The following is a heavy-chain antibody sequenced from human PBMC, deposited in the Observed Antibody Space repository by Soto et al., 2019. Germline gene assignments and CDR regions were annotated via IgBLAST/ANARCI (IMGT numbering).Heavy chain of an antibody. J-gene: IGHJ3*01. CDR2: MWDDGSDK. Sequence: GGSLRLSCAASGFTISSHGMHWVRQAPGKGLEWVSFMWDDGSDKYYADSVEGRFLISRDNSKNTMNLQVKRLRPEDTALYYCVRGATTTGWFDAFDLWGRGTMVTVSS. CDR1: GFTISSHG. V-gene: IGHV3-33*01. D-gene: IGHD6-19*01. CDR3: VRGATTTGWFDAFDL.